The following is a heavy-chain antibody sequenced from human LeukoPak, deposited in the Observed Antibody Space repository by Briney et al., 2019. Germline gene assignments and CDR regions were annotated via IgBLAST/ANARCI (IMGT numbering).Heavy chain of an antibody. CDR2: IIPIFGTA. V-gene: IGHV1-69*05. CDR3: ARGPIVGATGGYYRDV. Sequence: SVKVSCKASGGTFSSYAISWVRQAPGQGLEWMGRIIPIFGTANYAQKFQGRVTITTDESTSTAYMELSSLRSEDTAVYYCARGPIVGATGGYYRDVWGKGTTVTVSS. J-gene: IGHJ6*03. D-gene: IGHD1-26*01. CDR1: GGTFSSYA.